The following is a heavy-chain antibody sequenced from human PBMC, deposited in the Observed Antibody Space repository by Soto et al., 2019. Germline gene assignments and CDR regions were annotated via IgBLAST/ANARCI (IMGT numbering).Heavy chain of an antibody. CDR2: INPNSGGT. V-gene: IGHV1-2*02. CDR3: ARESHYDILTGYSRNAFDM. D-gene: IGHD3-9*01. CDR1: GYNFAGHY. J-gene: IGHJ3*02. Sequence: ASVKVSCKTSGYNFAGHYLHWVRQAPGQGLDWMGWINPNSGGTIYAQKFQGRVTMTSDTSISTAYMVLTSLRSDDTAVYYCARESHYDILTGYSRNAFDMWGRGTVVTVSS.